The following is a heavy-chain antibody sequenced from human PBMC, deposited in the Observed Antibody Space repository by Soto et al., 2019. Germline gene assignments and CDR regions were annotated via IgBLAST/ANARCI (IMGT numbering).Heavy chain of an antibody. V-gene: IGHV4-34*01. CDR3: ARTGDYVWGSYRYIIHYGMDV. D-gene: IGHD3-16*02. Sequence: QVQLQQWGAGLLKPSETLSLTCAVYGGSFSGYYWSWIRQPPGKGLEWIGEINHSGSTNYNPSLKSRVTISVDTSKNQFSLKLSSVTAADTAVYYCARTGDYVWGSYRYIIHYGMDVWGQGTTVTVSS. CDR1: GGSFSGYY. J-gene: IGHJ6*02. CDR2: INHSGST.